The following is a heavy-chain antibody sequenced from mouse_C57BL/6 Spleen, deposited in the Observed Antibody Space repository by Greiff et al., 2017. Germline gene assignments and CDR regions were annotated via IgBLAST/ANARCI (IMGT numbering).Heavy chain of an antibody. J-gene: IGHJ4*01. CDR2: SSDGGSYT. CDR3: AREYGYYAMDY. V-gene: IGHV5-4*01. Sequence: EVQLVESGGGLVKPGGSLKLSCAASGFTFSSYAMSWVRKTPEKRLEWVATSSDGGSYTSYPCNVKGRFTISRDNAKNNLYLQMSHLKSEDTSMYYCAREYGYYAMDYWSQGTSVTVSS. CDR1: GFTFSSYA. D-gene: IGHD2-10*02.